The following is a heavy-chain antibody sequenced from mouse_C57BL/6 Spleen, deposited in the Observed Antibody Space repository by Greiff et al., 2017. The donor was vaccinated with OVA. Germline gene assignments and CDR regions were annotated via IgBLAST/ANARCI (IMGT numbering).Heavy chain of an antibody. CDR2: INPNNGGT. CDR1: GYTFTDYY. Sequence: EVQLKQSGPELVKPGASVKISCKASGYTFTDYYMNWVKQSHGKSLEWIGDINPNNGGTSYNQKFKGKATLTVDKSSSTAYMELRSLTSEDSAVYYCARWDYYGSSYEDYWGQGTTLTVSS. V-gene: IGHV1-26*01. J-gene: IGHJ2*01. CDR3: ARWDYYGSSYEDY. D-gene: IGHD1-1*01.